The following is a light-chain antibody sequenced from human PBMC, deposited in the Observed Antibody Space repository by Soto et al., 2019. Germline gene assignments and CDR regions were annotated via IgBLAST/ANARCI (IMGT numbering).Light chain of an antibody. Sequence: DIGLTQSPGTPYLSPGESVTLSCRASLSVSSSHLAWYQQKPGQAPRLFIYGAYRRATVISDRFSGSGTGTVLTITISRRQPEDLAVHSCQHYSNSLTFGGGTKVEIK. CDR3: QHYSNSLT. CDR2: GAY. CDR1: LSVSSSH. V-gene: IGKV3-20*01. J-gene: IGKJ4*01.